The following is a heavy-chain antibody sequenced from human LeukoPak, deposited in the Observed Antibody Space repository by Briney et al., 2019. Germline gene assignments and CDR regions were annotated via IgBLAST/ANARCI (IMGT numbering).Heavy chain of an antibody. CDR2: LNPKNGGT. J-gene: IGHJ4*02. CDR3: ARDPAQTYYYDP. Sequence: ASVKVSCKASGYTFTDYYLHWVRQAPGQGLEWMGWLNPKNGGTKYAQKFQGRVTMTRDTSISTVYMELSRLTSDDTAVYSCARDPAQTYYYDPWGQGTLVIVSS. CDR1: GYTFTDYY. V-gene: IGHV1-2*02. D-gene: IGHD3-22*01.